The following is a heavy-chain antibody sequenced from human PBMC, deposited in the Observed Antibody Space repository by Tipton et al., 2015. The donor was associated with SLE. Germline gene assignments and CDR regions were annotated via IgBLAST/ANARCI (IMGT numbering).Heavy chain of an antibody. CDR2: IYYSGST. J-gene: IGHJ3*02. V-gene: IGHV4-30-4*01. D-gene: IGHD1-26*01. CDR3: ARGYSGSFLVFDI. Sequence: TLSLTCTVSGGSISSGDYYWSWIRQPPGKGLEWIGYIYYSGSTYYNPSLKSRVTISVDTSKNQFSLKLSSVTAADTAVYYCARGYSGSFLVFDIWGQGTMVTVSS. CDR1: GGSISSGDYY.